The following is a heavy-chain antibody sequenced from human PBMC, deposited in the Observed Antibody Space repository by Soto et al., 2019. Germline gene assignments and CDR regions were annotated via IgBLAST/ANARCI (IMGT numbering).Heavy chain of an antibody. CDR2: IKSKTDGGTT. J-gene: IGHJ5*02. D-gene: IGHD3-3*01. CDR1: GFTFSNAW. V-gene: IGHV3-15*01. CDR3: TTAPDYDFWSGYQRSNWFDP. Sequence: PGGSLRLSCAASGFTFSNAWMSWVRQAPGKGLEWVGRIKSKTDGGTTDYAAPVKGRFTISRDDSKNTLYLQMNSLKTEDTAVYYCTTAPDYDFWSGYQRSNWFDPWGQGTLVTVSS.